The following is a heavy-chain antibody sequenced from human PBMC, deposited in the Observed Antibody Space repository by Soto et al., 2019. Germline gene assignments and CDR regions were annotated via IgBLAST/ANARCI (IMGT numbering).Heavy chain of an antibody. J-gene: IGHJ4*02. V-gene: IGHV3-23*01. CDR2: ISGSDGKT. CDR3: ARWSYLDY. CDR1: GFSCGSYA. Sequence: PGRSGRLYCAASGFSCGSYALSWVRQAPGKGLEWVSTISGSDGKTFYADSVKGRFSISRDTSQSTLYLQMNSLRADDTAMYYCARWSYLDYWGQGTRVTVSS. D-gene: IGHD3-3*01.